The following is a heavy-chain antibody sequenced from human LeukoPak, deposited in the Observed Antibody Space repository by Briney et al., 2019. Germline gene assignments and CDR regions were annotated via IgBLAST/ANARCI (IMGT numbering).Heavy chain of an antibody. CDR2: ISYDGSNK. J-gene: IGHJ6*03. Sequence: GGSLRLSCAASGFTFSSYGMHWVRQAPGKGLEWVAVISYDGSNKYYADSVKGRFTISRDNSKNTLYLQMNSLRAEDTAVYYCAKDLGSSWTYYYYYYYMDVWGKGTTVTISS. V-gene: IGHV3-30*18. D-gene: IGHD6-13*01. CDR3: AKDLGSSWTYYYYYYYMDV. CDR1: GFTFSSYG.